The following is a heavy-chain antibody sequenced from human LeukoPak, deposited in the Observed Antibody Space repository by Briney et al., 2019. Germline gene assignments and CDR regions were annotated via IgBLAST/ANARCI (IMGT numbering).Heavy chain of an antibody. Sequence: GGSLRLSCAASGFTFSSYAMSWVRQAPGKGLEWVSAISGSGGSTYYADSVKDRFTISRDNSKNTLYLQMNSLRAEDTAVYYCANKDIVVVVAATPPYYYGMDVWGQGTTVTVSS. J-gene: IGHJ6*02. V-gene: IGHV3-23*01. D-gene: IGHD2-15*01. CDR3: ANKDIVVVVAATPPYYYGMDV. CDR1: GFTFSSYA. CDR2: ISGSGGST.